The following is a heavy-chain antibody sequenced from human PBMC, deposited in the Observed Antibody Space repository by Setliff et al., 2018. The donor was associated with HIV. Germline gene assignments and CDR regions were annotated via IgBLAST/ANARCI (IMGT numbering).Heavy chain of an antibody. D-gene: IGHD1-7*01. CDR3: VKEGRTSTVFDY. V-gene: IGHV4-4*02. CDR1: GASVSMPGW. CDR2: VSDGGT. Sequence: SETLSLTCTGFGASVSMPGWWGWVRQSPGKRLEWIGEVSDGGTKYNPSLQGRATTSVDRSKNQFSLELRSVTAADTAVYYCVKEGRTSTVFDYWGQGVMVTVSS. J-gene: IGHJ4*02.